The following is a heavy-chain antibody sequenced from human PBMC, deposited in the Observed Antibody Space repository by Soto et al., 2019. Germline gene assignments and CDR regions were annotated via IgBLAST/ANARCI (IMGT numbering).Heavy chain of an antibody. CDR1: GFTVSSNY. V-gene: IGHV3-53*01. J-gene: IGHJ4*02. CDR2: IYSGGST. CDR3: ARGGYSSGWYQYYFDY. Sequence: PGGSLRLSCAASGFTVSSNYMSWVRQAPGKGLEWVSVIYSGGSTYYADSVKGRFTISRDSSKNTLYLQMNSLRAEDTAVYYCARGGYSSGWYQYYFDYWGQGTLVTVSS. D-gene: IGHD6-19*01.